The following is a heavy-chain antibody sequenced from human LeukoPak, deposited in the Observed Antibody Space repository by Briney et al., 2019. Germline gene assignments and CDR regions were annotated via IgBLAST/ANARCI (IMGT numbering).Heavy chain of an antibody. Sequence: SETLSLTCAVYGGSFSGYYWSWIRQPPGKGPEWIGEINHSGSTNYNPSLKSRVTISVDTSKNQFSLKLSSVTAADTAVYYCARGLYSGYPYWGQGTLVTVSS. CDR1: GGSFSGYY. CDR3: ARGLYSGYPY. D-gene: IGHD5-12*01. V-gene: IGHV4-34*01. J-gene: IGHJ4*02. CDR2: INHSGST.